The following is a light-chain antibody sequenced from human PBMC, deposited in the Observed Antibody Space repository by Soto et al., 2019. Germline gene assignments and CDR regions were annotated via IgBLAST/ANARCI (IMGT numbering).Light chain of an antibody. J-gene: IGKJ4*01. CDR3: QQYNSYPPT. CDR1: QSISSW. V-gene: IGKV1-5*03. Sequence: DIQMTQSPSTLSASVGDRVTITCRASQSISSWLAWYQQKPGKDPNLLIYKASSLESGVPSRFSGSGAGTEFTLTISSLQPDDFATYYCQQYNSYPPTFGGGTKVEIK. CDR2: KAS.